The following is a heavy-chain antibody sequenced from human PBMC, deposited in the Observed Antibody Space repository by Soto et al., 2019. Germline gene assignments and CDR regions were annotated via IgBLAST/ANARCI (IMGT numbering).Heavy chain of an antibody. J-gene: IGHJ5*02. CDR2: IYYSGST. D-gene: IGHD3-9*01. CDR1: GGSISSSSYY. Sequence: SETLSLTCTVSGGSISSSSYYWGWIRQPPGKGLEWIGSIYYSGSTYYNPSLKSRVTISVDTSKNQFSLKLSSVTAADTAVYYCARHEDDYDILTGFRVSWFDPWGQGTLVTVSS. CDR3: ARHEDDYDILTGFRVSWFDP. V-gene: IGHV4-39*01.